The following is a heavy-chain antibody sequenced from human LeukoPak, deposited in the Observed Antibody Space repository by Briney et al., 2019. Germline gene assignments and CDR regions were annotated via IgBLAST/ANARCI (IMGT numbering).Heavy chain of an antibody. D-gene: IGHD3-22*01. Sequence: GGSLRLSCAATGFTFRSHGMHWVRKAPGKGLEWAAVIWYDGSKEYYADSVKGRFTVSRDNSKNTLYLQTNSLRADDTAVYYCARITGNYYEIDYWGQGTLVTVSS. CDR3: ARITGNYYEIDY. CDR2: IWYDGSKE. V-gene: IGHV3-33*01. J-gene: IGHJ4*02. CDR1: GFTFRSHG.